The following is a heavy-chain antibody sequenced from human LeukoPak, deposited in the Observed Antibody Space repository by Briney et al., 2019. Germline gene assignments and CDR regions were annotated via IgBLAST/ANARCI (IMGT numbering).Heavy chain of an antibody. CDR2: MSSDGDAM. J-gene: IGHJ4*02. Sequence: GSLRLSCAAPGFTFTAFLIHWVRPAPGKGLEWGAVMSSDGDAMFYADSVKGRFTISRDNSKNTSYLQMNSLRAEDTAVYYCVRESEDDFDHSASFDYWGQGTLVTVSS. CDR3: VRESEDDFDHSASFDY. CDR1: GFTFTAFL. D-gene: IGHD3-22*01. V-gene: IGHV3-30-3*01.